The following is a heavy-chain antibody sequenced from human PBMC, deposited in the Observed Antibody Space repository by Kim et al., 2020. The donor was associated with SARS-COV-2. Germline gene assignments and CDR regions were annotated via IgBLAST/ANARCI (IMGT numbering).Heavy chain of an antibody. Sequence: GGSLRLSCAASGFTFSDYYMSWIRQAPGKGLEWVSYISSSSSYTNYADSVKGRFTISRDNAKNSLYLQMNSLRAEDTAVYYCARAGVVVPAVVYYYGMDVWGQGTTVTVSS. CDR1: GFTFSDYY. J-gene: IGHJ6*02. V-gene: IGHV3-11*05. CDR3: ARAGVVVPAVVYYYGMDV. D-gene: IGHD2-2*01. CDR2: ISSSSSYT.